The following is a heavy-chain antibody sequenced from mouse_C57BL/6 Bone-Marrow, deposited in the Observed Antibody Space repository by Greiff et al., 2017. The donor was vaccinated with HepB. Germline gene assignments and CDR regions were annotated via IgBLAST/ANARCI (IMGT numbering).Heavy chain of an antibody. CDR3: ARDPYYSTYYFDY. Sequence: DVKLVESGGGLVKPGGSLKLSCAASGFTFSSYAMSWVRQTPEKRLEWVATISDGGSYTYYPDNVKGRFTISRDNAKNNLYLQMSHLKSEDTAMYYCARDPYYSTYYFDYWGQGTTLTVSS. D-gene: IGHD2-5*01. CDR1: GFTFSSYA. V-gene: IGHV5-4*01. J-gene: IGHJ2*01. CDR2: ISDGGSYT.